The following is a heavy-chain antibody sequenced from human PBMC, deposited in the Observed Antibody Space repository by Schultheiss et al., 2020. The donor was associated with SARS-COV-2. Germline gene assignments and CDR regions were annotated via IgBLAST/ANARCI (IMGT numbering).Heavy chain of an antibody. CDR3: ARVSMTGGDAFDI. D-gene: IGHD1-26*01. V-gene: IGHV1-18*04. CDR2: ISAYNGNT. J-gene: IGHJ3*02. Sequence: ASVKVSCKASGYTFTGYYIHWVRQAPGQGLEWMGWISAYNGNTNYAQKLQGRVTMTTDTSTSTAYMELRSLRSEDTAVYYCARVSMTGGDAFDIWGQGTMVTVSS. CDR1: GYTFTGYY.